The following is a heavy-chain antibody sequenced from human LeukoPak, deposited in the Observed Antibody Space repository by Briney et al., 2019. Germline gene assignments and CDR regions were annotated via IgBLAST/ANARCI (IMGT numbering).Heavy chain of an antibody. V-gene: IGHV3-9*01. CDR3: AKDMMAIVGGTTSAFDM. J-gene: IGHJ3*02. D-gene: IGHD1-26*01. CDR2: INWNSGSI. Sequence: PGGSLRLSCAASGFTFDDYGMSWVRQAPGKSLEWVSGINWNSGSIDYAESVKGRFTISRDNAKNSLYLQMNSLRAEDTALYYCAKDMMAIVGGTTSAFDMWGQGTMVTVSS. CDR1: GFTFDDYG.